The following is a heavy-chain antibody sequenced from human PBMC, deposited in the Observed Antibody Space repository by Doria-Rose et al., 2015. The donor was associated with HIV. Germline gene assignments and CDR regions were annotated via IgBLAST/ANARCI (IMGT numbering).Heavy chain of an antibody. D-gene: IGHD6-13*01. CDR2: IFSDDER. V-gene: IGHV2-26*01. CDR1: GVSLSSPGMG. J-gene: IGHJ4*02. Sequence: QVQLVQSGPVLVKPTETLTLTCTVSGVSLSSPGMGVSWIRQPPGKALEWLANIFSDDERSYKASLKSRLTISRGTYKSQVVLTMTDMDPVDTATYYCARIKSIRWYHKYYFDFWGQGTLVIVSA. CDR3: ARIKSIRWYHKYYFDF.